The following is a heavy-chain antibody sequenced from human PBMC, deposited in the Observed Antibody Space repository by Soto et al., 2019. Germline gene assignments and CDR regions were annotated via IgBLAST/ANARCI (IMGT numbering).Heavy chain of an antibody. CDR1: GFTFSTYA. D-gene: IGHD3-10*01. CDR2: IWYDGSNK. CDR3: AREGSSLVTSGSYFHY. J-gene: IGHJ4*02. Sequence: QVQLVESGGGVVQPGRSLRLSCVASGFTFSTYAMHWVRQAPGKGLEWVALIWYDGSNKYYADSVKGRFTISRDNSKNTVDVQMNSLRSDDSGVYYCAREGSSLVTSGSYFHYLGQGTPVTVSS. V-gene: IGHV3-33*01.